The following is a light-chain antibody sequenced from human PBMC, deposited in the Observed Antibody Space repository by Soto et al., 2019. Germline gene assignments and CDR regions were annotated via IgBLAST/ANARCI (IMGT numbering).Light chain of an antibody. J-gene: IGKJ3*01. CDR1: QSVTRD. CDR2: DAS. CDR3: HNRHS. Sequence: EIVLTQSPATLSLSPGERATLSCRASQSVTRDLAWYQQKPGQAPRLLIYDASNRSTGIPARFSGSRAETDFTFTSGSLEPEDFTFYYCHNRHSVGPGTKVDIK. V-gene: IGKV3-11*01.